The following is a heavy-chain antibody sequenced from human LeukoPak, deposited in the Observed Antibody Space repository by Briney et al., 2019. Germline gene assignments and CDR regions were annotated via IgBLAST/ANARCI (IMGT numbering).Heavy chain of an antibody. V-gene: IGHV3-23*01. J-gene: IGHJ4*02. CDR1: GFTFSSYA. D-gene: IGHD2-2*01. CDR2: ISGGGSGT. Sequence: GGSLRLSCAASGFTFSSYAMTWVRQAPGKGLEWVSAISGGGSGTYYADSVEGRFTISRVNSKNTLYLQVNSLRAEDTAVYYCAKAADIVVERAGVHYLGNWGQGTLVTVSS. CDR3: AKAADIVVERAGVHYLGN.